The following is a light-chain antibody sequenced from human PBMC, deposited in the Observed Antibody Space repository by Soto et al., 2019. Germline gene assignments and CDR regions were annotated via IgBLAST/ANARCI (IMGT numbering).Light chain of an antibody. CDR1: QSLVSSNGNTF. V-gene: IGKV2-30*01. Sequence: DVVMTQSPLSLPVTLGQPASISCRSSQSLVSSNGNTFLIWFQQRPGQSPRRLIYKVSNRDSAVQARVTGSGYRTDFKMEISRVEAEDVGVYLFVQATHWPWTFGQGTNVEIK. CDR2: KVS. CDR3: VQATHWPWT. J-gene: IGKJ1*01.